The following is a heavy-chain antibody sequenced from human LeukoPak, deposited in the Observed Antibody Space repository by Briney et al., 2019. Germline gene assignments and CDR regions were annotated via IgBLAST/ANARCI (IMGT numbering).Heavy chain of an antibody. D-gene: IGHD3-3*01. CDR3: AKPTYGEEIYGY. Sequence: SGGSLRLSCAASGFTFSDYYMSWIRQAPGKGLEWVSYISSSSSYTNYADSVKGRFTISRDNSKNTLLLQMNSLRAEDTAVYYCAKPTYGEEIYGYWGQGTLVTVSS. CDR1: GFTFSDYY. CDR2: ISSSSSYT. J-gene: IGHJ4*02. V-gene: IGHV3-11*06.